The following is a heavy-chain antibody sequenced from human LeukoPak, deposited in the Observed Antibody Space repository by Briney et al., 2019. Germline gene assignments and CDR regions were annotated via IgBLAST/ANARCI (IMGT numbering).Heavy chain of an antibody. J-gene: IGHJ5*02. CDR1: GGSFSGYY. Sequence: SETLSLTCAVYGGSFSGYYWSWIRQPPGKGLEWIGEINHSGSTNYNPSLKSRVTISVDTSKNQFSLKLSSVTAADTAVYYCASRTHYDYVWGSYYGNWFDPWGQGTLVTVSS. CDR3: ASRTHYDYVWGSYYGNWFDP. V-gene: IGHV4-34*01. CDR2: INHSGST. D-gene: IGHD3-16*01.